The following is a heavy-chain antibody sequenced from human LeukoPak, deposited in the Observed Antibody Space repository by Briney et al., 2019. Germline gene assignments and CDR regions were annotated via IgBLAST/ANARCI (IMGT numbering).Heavy chain of an antibody. CDR3: ARMVNFYDFWSGYYSGSFEP. V-gene: IGHV1-69*13. D-gene: IGHD3-3*01. CDR2: IIPIFGTA. J-gene: IGHJ5*02. CDR1: GGTFSSYA. Sequence: SVKVSCKASGGTFSSYAISWVRQAPGQGLEWMGGIIPIFGTANYAQKFQGRVTITADESTSTAYMELSSLRSEDTTVYDCARMVNFYDFWSGYYSGSFEPCAQGTLVTVSS.